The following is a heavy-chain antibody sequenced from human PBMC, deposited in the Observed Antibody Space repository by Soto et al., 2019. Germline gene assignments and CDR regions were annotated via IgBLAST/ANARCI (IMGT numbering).Heavy chain of an antibody. CDR3: ARASIVSTMGGWLDP. D-gene: IGHD5-12*01. CDR1: GFTVSGNY. Sequence: EVQLVESGGGLVQAGGSLRLSCAASGFTVSGNYMAWVRQAPGKGLEWVSIIYSTNNTYYADFVKGRFTMSRDNSKNTMWLQMNRLRAEDTAVYYCARASIVSTMGGWLDPWGQGARVIVSS. CDR2: IYSTNNT. V-gene: IGHV3-66*01. J-gene: IGHJ5*02.